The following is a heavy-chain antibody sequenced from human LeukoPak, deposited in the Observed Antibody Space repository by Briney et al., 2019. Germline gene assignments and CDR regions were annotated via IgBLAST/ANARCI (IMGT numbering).Heavy chain of an antibody. J-gene: IGHJ4*02. CDR1: GFTFSTYW. CDR2: TWYDGSNK. CDR3: ARDQSLLYFDY. Sequence: GGSLRLSCAASGFTFSTYWIHWVRQAPGKGLEWVALTWYDGSNKSYGDSVKGRFTISRDNSKNTLYLQMSSLRAEDTAVYYCARDQSLLYFDYWGQGTLVTVSS. D-gene: IGHD2-15*01. V-gene: IGHV3-33*08.